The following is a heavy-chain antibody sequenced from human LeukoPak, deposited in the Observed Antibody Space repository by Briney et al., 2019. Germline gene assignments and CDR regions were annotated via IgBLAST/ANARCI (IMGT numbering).Heavy chain of an antibody. J-gene: IGHJ4*02. D-gene: IGHD7-27*01. CDR1: GFTFSSYA. V-gene: IGHV3-7*01. CDR3: ARWGSWY. Sequence: GSLRLSCAASGFTFSSYAMHWVRQAPGKGLEWVANIKQDGSEKYYVDSVKGRFTISRDNAKNSLYLQMNSLRAEDTAVYYCARWGSWYWGQGTLVTISS. CDR2: IKQDGSEK.